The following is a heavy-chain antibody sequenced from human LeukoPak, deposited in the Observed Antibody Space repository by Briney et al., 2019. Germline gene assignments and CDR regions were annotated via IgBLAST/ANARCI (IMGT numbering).Heavy chain of an antibody. V-gene: IGHV4-59*12. D-gene: IGHD6-19*01. CDR1: DGSIDTYY. Sequence: PSETLSLTCTVSDGSIDTYYWSWIRQPPGKGLEWIGYIYHSGSTYYNSSLKSRVTISVDTSKNQFSLKLSSVTAADTAVYYCARSIAVAGASPKDAFNIWGQGTMVTVSS. CDR3: ARSIAVAGASPKDAFNI. CDR2: IYHSGST. J-gene: IGHJ3*02.